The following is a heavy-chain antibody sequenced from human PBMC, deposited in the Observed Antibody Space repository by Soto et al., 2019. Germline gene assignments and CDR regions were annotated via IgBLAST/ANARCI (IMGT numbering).Heavy chain of an antibody. V-gene: IGHV3-23*01. CDR1: GFTFSSYA. J-gene: IGHJ4*02. CDR3: AKYRGRGYDS. CDR2: ISGSGGST. Sequence: AGGSLRLSCAASGFTFSSYAMSWVRQAPGKGLEWVSGISGSGGSTHYADSVKGRFTISRDNSKNTLYLQMNSLRAEDTAVYYCAKYRGRGYDSWGQGTLVTFSS. D-gene: IGHD5-12*01.